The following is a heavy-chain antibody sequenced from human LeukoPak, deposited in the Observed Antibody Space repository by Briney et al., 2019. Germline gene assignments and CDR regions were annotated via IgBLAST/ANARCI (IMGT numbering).Heavy chain of an antibody. J-gene: IGHJ5*02. CDR3: ARRKRSGCSSTSCLLSWFDP. V-gene: IGHV4-34*01. CDR2: INHSGST. D-gene: IGHD2-2*01. Sequence: PSETLSLTCAVYGGSFSGYYRSWIRQPPGKGLEWIGEINHSGSTNYNPSLKSRVTISVDTSKNQFSLKLSSVTAADTAVYYCARRKRSGCSSTSCLLSWFDPWGQGTLVTVSS. CDR1: GGSFSGYY.